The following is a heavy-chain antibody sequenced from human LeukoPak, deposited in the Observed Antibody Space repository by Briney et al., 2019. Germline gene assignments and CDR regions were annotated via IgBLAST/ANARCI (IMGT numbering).Heavy chain of an antibody. Sequence: SVKVSCKASGGTFSSYAISWVRQAPGHGLEWMGGIIPIFGTANYAQKFQGRVTITTDESTSTAYMELSSLRSEDTAVYYCARESEEYDFWSGYYTPRLHYFDYWGQGTLVTVSS. CDR2: IIPIFGTA. V-gene: IGHV1-69*05. CDR1: GGTFSSYA. CDR3: ARESEEYDFWSGYYTPRLHYFDY. D-gene: IGHD3-3*01. J-gene: IGHJ4*02.